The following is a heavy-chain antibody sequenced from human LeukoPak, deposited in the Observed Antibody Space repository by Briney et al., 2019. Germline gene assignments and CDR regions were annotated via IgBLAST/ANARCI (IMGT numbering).Heavy chain of an antibody. D-gene: IGHD1-7*01. CDR2: ISWDGGST. CDR1: GFTFDDYT. Sequence: GGSLRLSCAASGFTFDDYTMHWVRQAPGKGLEWVSLISWDGGSTYYADSVKGRFTISRDNSKNSLYLQMNSLRTEDTALYYCARGQNWNYEGWFDPWGQGTLVTVSS. V-gene: IGHV3-43*01. J-gene: IGHJ5*02. CDR3: ARGQNWNYEGWFDP.